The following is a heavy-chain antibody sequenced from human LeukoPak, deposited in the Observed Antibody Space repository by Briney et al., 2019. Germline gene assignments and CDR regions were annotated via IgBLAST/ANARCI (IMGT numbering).Heavy chain of an antibody. J-gene: IGHJ4*02. Sequence: PGGSLRLSCAASGFTFSSYWMSWVRQAPGKGLEWVANIKQDGSEKYYVDSVKGRFTISRDNAKNSLYLQMNSLRAEDTAVYYCARGQNTPYSSSSYYFDYWGQGTLVTVSS. CDR2: IKQDGSEK. D-gene: IGHD6-6*01. V-gene: IGHV3-7*01. CDR3: ARGQNTPYSSSSYYFDY. CDR1: GFTFSSYW.